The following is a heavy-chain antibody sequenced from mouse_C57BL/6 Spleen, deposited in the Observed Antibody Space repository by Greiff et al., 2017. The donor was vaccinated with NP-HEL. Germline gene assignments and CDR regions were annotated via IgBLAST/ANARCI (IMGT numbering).Heavy chain of an antibody. V-gene: IGHV5-17*01. CDR1: GFTFSDYG. Sequence: DVHLVESGGGLVKPGGSLKLSCAASGFTFSDYGMHWVRQAPAKGLEWVAYISSGSSTIYYADTVKGRFTISRDNAKNTLFLQMTSLRSEDTAMYYCARELRVRGRRAMDYWGQGTSVTVSS. D-gene: IGHD3-2*02. CDR2: ISSGSSTI. J-gene: IGHJ4*01. CDR3: ARELRVRGRRAMDY.